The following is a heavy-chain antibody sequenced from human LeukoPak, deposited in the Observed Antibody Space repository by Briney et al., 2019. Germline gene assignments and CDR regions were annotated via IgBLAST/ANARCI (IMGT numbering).Heavy chain of an antibody. V-gene: IGHV3-73*01. CDR2: IRSKANSYAT. CDR3: TSRPVGYGGKSAFDI. D-gene: IGHD1-26*01. Sequence: GGSLRLSCAASGLTFSGSAMHWVRQASGKGLEWVGRIRSKANSYATAYAASVKGRFTISRDDSKNTAYLQMNSLKTEDTAVYYRTSRPVGYGGKSAFDIWGQGTMVTVSS. J-gene: IGHJ3*02. CDR1: GLTFSGSA.